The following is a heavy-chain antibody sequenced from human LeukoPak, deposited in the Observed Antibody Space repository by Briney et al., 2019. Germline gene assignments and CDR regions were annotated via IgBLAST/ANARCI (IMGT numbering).Heavy chain of an antibody. Sequence: PSQTLSLTCTVSGGSISSGDYYWSWIRQPPGKGLEWIGYIYYSGSTYYNPSLKSRVTTSVDTSKNQFSLKLSSVTAADTAVYYCARQPHYYDSSGYYGMLDYWGQGTLVTVSS. CDR1: GGSISSGDYY. J-gene: IGHJ4*02. CDR3: ARQPHYYDSSGYYGMLDY. D-gene: IGHD3-22*01. V-gene: IGHV4-30-4*01. CDR2: IYYSGST.